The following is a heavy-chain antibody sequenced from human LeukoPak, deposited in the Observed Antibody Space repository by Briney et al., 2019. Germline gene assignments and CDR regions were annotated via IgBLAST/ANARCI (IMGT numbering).Heavy chain of an antibody. D-gene: IGHD6-13*01. J-gene: IGHJ4*02. V-gene: IGHV3-15*01. CDR2: IKSKTDGGTT. CDR1: GFTFSNAW. Sequence: GGSLRLSCAASGFTFSNAWMSWVRQAPGKGLEWVGRIKSKTDGGTTDYAAPVKGRFTISRDDSKNTLYLQMNSLKTEDTAVYYCTTDVGSSWAFDYWGQGTLVTVSS. CDR3: TTDVGSSWAFDY.